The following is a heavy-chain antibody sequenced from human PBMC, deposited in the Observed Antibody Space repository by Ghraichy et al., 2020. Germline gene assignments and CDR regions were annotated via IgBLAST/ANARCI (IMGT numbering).Heavy chain of an antibody. CDR1: GGSVSSGSYY. J-gene: IGHJ5*02. V-gene: IGHV4-61*01. CDR2: IYYSGST. CDR3: ARERGPTGGWFDP. Sequence: SETLSLTCTVSGGSVSSGSYYWSWIRQPPGKGLEWIGYIYYSGSTNYNPSLKSRVTISVDTSKNQFSLKLSSVTAADTAVYYCARERGPTGGWFDPWGQGTLVTVSS. D-gene: IGHD1-14*01.